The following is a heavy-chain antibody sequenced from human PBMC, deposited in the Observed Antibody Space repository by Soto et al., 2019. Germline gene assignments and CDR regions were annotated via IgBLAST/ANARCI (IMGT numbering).Heavy chain of an antibody. CDR1: GYSFTSYG. CDR3: ARVGRAGPAYCRCGSCDAEWASSWVNT. D-gene: IGHD2-15*01. V-gene: IGHV1-18*01. J-gene: IGHJ5*02. CDR2: SRADNGNT. Sequence: VSCLASGYSFTSYGIGWEGQGPGPGLAWMGWSRADNGNTNYAQKLQGRVNMTKDTYNSTDYLELRSLRSEDTAVYYCARVGRAGPAYCRCGSCDAEWASSWVNTWGQATLGTV.